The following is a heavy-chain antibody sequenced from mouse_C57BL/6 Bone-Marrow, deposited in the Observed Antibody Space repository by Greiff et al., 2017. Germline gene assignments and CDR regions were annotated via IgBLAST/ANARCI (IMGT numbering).Heavy chain of an antibody. Sequence: EVQLQESGGGLVQPKGSLKLSCAASGFSFNTYAMNWVRQAPGKGLEWVARIRSKSNNYATYYADSVKDRFTISRDDSESMLYLQMNNLKTEDTAMYYCVSQLGSYYFDDWGQGTTLTVSS. CDR1: GFSFNTYA. D-gene: IGHD4-1*01. CDR2: IRSKSNNYAT. CDR3: VSQLGSYYFDD. J-gene: IGHJ2*01. V-gene: IGHV10-1*01.